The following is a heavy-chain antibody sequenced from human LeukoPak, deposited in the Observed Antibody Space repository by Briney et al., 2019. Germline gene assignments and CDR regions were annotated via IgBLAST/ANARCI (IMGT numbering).Heavy chain of an antibody. J-gene: IGHJ4*02. CDR2: ISAYNGNT. V-gene: IGHV1-18*01. CDR1: GYTFTSYG. CDR3: ARERYSSSSGFDY. Sequence: ASVKVSCKASGYTFTSYGISWVRQAPGQGLEWMGWISAYNGNTNYAQKFQGRVTMTRDTSTSTVYMELSSLRSEDTAVYYCARERYSSSSGFDYWGQGTLVTVSS. D-gene: IGHD6-6*01.